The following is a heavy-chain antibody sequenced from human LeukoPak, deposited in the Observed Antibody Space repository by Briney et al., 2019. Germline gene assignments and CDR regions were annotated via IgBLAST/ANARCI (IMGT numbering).Heavy chain of an antibody. Sequence: SEPLSLTCAASGYSISSGYYWGCIRQPPGQGLESIGSIYHSGSTYYNPSLKSRVTISVDTSKNQFSLKLSSVTAADTAVYYCASEQIAAAGTLYYFDYWGQGTLVTVSS. CDR1: GYSISSGYY. D-gene: IGHD6-13*01. CDR2: IYHSGST. CDR3: ASEQIAAAGTLYYFDY. J-gene: IGHJ4*02. V-gene: IGHV4-38-2*01.